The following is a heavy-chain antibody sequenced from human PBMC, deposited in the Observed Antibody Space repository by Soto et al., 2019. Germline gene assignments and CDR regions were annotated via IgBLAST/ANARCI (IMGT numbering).Heavy chain of an antibody. CDR1: GFTFSSYG. D-gene: IGHD2-21*02. V-gene: IGHV3-30*18. CDR2: ISYDGSNK. CDR3: AKDKVPVVVTAPFDY. Sequence: SLRLSCVASGFTFSSYGMHWVRQAPGKGLEWVAVISYDGSNKYYADSVKGRFTVSRDKSKNTLYLQVNSLRAEDTAVYYCAKDKVPVVVTAPFDYWGQGTLVTVSS. J-gene: IGHJ4*02.